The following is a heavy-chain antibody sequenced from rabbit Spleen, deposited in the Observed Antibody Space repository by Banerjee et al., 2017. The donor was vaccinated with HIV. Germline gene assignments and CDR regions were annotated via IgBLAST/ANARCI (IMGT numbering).Heavy chain of an antibody. J-gene: IGHJ4*01. Sequence: QSLEESGGDLVKTGASLTLTCTASGFSFSSYYICWVRQAPGKGLEWIGCIATDSSGSTYYASWAKGRFTISKTSSTTMTLQMTSLTAADTATCFCARDLLGVIGWNFNLWGQGTLVTVS. CDR2: IATDSSGST. V-gene: IGHV1S40*01. CDR3: ARDLLGVIGWNFNL. CDR1: GFSFSSYY. D-gene: IGHD1-1*01.